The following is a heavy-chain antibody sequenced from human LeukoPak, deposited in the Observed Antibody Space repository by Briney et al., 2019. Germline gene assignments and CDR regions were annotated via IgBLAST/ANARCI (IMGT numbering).Heavy chain of an antibody. V-gene: IGHV1-2*02. J-gene: IGHJ4*02. CDR3: AAYIAVAGTRRPSDY. CDR1: GYTFTGYY. Sequence: ASVKVSCKASGYTFTGYYMHWVRQAPGQGLEWMGWINPNSGGTNYAQKFQGRVTMTRDTSISTAYMELSRLRSDDTAVYYCAAYIAVAGTRRPSDYWGQGTLVTVSS. D-gene: IGHD6-19*01. CDR2: INPNSGGT.